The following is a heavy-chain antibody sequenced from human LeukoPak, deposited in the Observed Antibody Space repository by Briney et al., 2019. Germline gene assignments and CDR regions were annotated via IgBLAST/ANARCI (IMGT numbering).Heavy chain of an antibody. V-gene: IGHV6-1*01. J-gene: IGHJ4*02. CDR2: TYYGYKWYY. D-gene: IGHD3-16*01. CDR3: ARSLNWGFDY. CDR1: GDSVSSNTAA. Sequence: QTPSLTSAISGDSVSSNTAAWDSIRQPPSSGIEWLGKTYYGYKWYYYYALSVKSRITINSDTPKNQISLQLKSVTADDTAVYYCARSLNWGFDYWGQGTLVTVSS.